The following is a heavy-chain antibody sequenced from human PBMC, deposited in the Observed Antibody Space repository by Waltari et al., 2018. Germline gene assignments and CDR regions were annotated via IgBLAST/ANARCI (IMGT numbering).Heavy chain of an antibody. CDR1: GFTFSSYA. D-gene: IGHD6-13*01. Sequence: EVQLLESGGGLVQPGGSLRLSCAASGFTFSSYAMSWVRQAPGKGLEWVSAISGSGGSTYYADSVKGRFTISRDNSKNTLYLQMNSLRAEDTAVYYCAKDRVGQQLVRGTFDYWGQGTLVIVSS. V-gene: IGHV3-23*01. J-gene: IGHJ4*02. CDR3: AKDRVGQQLVRGTFDY. CDR2: ISGSGGST.